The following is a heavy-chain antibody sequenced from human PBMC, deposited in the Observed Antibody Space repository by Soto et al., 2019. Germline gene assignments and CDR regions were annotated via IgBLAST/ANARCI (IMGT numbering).Heavy chain of an antibody. J-gene: IGHJ5*02. D-gene: IGHD6-13*01. Sequence: QVQLVESGGGVVQPGRSLRLSCAASGFTFSSYGMHWVRQAPGKGLACVAVIWYDGSNKYYADSVKGRFTISRDNSKNTLYLQMNSLRAEDTAVYYCARPQGIAAAGIGGWFDPWGQGTLVTVSS. CDR3: ARPQGIAAAGIGGWFDP. CDR2: IWYDGSNK. CDR1: GFTFSSYG. V-gene: IGHV3-33*01.